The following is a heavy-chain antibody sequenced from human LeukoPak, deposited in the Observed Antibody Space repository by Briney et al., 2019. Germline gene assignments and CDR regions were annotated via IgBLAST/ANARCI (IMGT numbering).Heavy chain of an antibody. D-gene: IGHD6-25*01. Sequence: PGGSLRLSCAASGFTFSTYTMNWVHQAPGKGLEWVSSISSSSSYIYYADSVKGRFTISRDNAKSSLYLQMNSLRAEDTAVYYCARLSGTWFDPWGQGTLVTVSS. V-gene: IGHV3-21*01. J-gene: IGHJ5*02. CDR2: ISSSSSYI. CDR1: GFTFSTYT. CDR3: ARLSGTWFDP.